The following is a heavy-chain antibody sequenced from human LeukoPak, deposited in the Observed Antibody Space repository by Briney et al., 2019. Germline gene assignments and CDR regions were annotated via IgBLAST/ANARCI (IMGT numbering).Heavy chain of an antibody. CDR2: ISGSGGST. Sequence: GGSLRLSCAASGFTFSSYGMSWVGQAPGKGLEWVSGISGSGGSTYYADSVKGRFTISRDNSKNTLYLQMNSLRAEDTAVYYCAKNLNPFDYWGQGTLVTVSS. V-gene: IGHV3-23*01. J-gene: IGHJ4*02. CDR1: GFTFSSYG. CDR3: AKNLNPFDY.